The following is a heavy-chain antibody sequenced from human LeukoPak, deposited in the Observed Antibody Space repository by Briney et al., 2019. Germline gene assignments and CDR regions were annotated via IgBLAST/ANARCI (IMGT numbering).Heavy chain of an antibody. Sequence: GGSLRLSCAASGFTFDDYAMHWVRQAPGKGLEWVSLISWDGGSTYYADSVKGRFTISRDNSKNSLYLQVNSLRAEDTALYYCAKGGYSSGWYPPAEYFQHWGQGTLVTVSS. CDR2: ISWDGGST. J-gene: IGHJ1*01. CDR1: GFTFDDYA. D-gene: IGHD6-19*01. V-gene: IGHV3-43D*04. CDR3: AKGGYSSGWYPPAEYFQH.